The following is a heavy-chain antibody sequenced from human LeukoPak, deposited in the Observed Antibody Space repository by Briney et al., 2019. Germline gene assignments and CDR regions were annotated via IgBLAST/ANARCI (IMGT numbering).Heavy chain of an antibody. CDR2: ISYDGSNK. D-gene: IGHD3-10*01. V-gene: IGHV3-30*04. Sequence: GGPLRLSCAASGFTFSSHAMHWVRQAPGKGLEWVAVISYDGSNKYYADSVKGRFTISRDNSKNTLYLQMNSLRAEDTAVYYCARGPQLLWFGEFHAEYFQHWGQGTLVTVSS. CDR3: ARGPQLLWFGEFHAEYFQH. J-gene: IGHJ1*01. CDR1: GFTFSSHA.